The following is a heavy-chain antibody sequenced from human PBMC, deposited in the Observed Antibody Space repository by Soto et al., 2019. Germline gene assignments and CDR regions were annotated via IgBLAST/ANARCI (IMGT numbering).Heavy chain of an antibody. Sequence: GGSLRLSCAASGFTIRSFEMNWVRQAPGKGLEWVSYISGTGSTVYYADSVKGRFTISRDNAKNSLFLQMSSLRDDDTAVYYCAREAWTMYASSGHHDYWGQGTLVTVSS. V-gene: IGHV3-48*03. CDR1: GFTIRSFE. D-gene: IGHD3-22*01. CDR2: ISGTGSTV. CDR3: AREAWTMYASSGHHDY. J-gene: IGHJ4*02.